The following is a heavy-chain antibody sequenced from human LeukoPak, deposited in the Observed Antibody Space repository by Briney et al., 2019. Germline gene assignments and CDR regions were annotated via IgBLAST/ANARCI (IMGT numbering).Heavy chain of an antibody. D-gene: IGHD6-19*01. J-gene: IGHJ6*02. V-gene: IGHV1-18*01. Sequence: ASVKVSCKASGYTFTSYGIRWVRQAPGQGLEWMGWISAYNGNTNYAQKLQGRATMTTDTSTSTAYMELGSLRSDDTAVYYCARDPIAVAGADPYYYYGMDVWGQGTTVTVSS. CDR1: GYTFTSYG. CDR2: ISAYNGNT. CDR3: ARDPIAVAGADPYYYYGMDV.